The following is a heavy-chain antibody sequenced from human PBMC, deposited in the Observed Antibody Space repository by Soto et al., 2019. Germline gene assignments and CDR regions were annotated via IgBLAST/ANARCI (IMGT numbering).Heavy chain of an antibody. CDR1: GFSLSTSGMC. D-gene: IGHD3-16*01. Sequence: PTLVNPTQTLTLTCTFSGFSLSTSGMCVSWIRQPPGKALEWLALIDWDDDKYYSTSLKTRLTISKDTSKNQVVLTMTNMDPVDTATYYCARVPSELGEWTGYYYGMDVWGQGTTVTVSS. CDR2: IDWDDDK. V-gene: IGHV2-70*01. J-gene: IGHJ6*02. CDR3: ARVPSELGEWTGYYYGMDV.